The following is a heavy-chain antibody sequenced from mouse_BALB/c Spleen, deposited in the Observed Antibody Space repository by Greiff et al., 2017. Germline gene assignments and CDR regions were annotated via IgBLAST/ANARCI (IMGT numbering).Heavy chain of an antibody. V-gene: IGHV5-6-4*01. CDR3: TRGDFGYFDY. Sequence: EVKLVESGGGLVKPGGSLKLSCAASGFTFSSYTMSWVRQTPEKRLEWVATISSGGSYTYYPDSVKGRFTISRDNAKNTLYLQMSRLKSEDTAMYYCTRGDFGYFDYWGQGTTLTVSS. J-gene: IGHJ2*01. D-gene: IGHD3-3*01. CDR2: ISSGGSYT. CDR1: GFTFSSYT.